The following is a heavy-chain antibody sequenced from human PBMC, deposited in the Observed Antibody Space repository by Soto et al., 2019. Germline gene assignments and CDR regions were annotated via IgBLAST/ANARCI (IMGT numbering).Heavy chain of an antibody. CDR2: VDGSGGDT. CDR3: AKEIFAAAYAATPAFDM. CDR1: GFTFSSHA. Sequence: GGSLRLSCAASGFTFSSHAMGWLRQAPGTGPEWVAFVDGSGGDTSYADSVKGRFTISRDNSENSLYLHMNSLRAEDTGRYFCAKEIFAAAYAATPAFDMWGEGTLVNGSS. V-gene: IGHV3-23*01. D-gene: IGHD2-8*01. J-gene: IGHJ4*02.